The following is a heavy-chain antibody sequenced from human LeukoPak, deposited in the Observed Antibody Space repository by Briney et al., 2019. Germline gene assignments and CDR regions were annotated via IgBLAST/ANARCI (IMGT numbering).Heavy chain of an antibody. CDR2: MYNSGST. D-gene: IGHD4-17*01. Sequence: SETLSLTCTVSGRSISGSYWSWIQQPPWKGLEWTAYMYNSGSTNYNPSLKRRDTISIDTSKNQFSLKLSSVTAADTGIYYCASGIEPYGDCGFWGQGIMVTVSS. V-gene: IGHV4-59*01. J-gene: IGHJ4*02. CDR1: GRSISGSY. CDR3: ASGIEPYGDCGF.